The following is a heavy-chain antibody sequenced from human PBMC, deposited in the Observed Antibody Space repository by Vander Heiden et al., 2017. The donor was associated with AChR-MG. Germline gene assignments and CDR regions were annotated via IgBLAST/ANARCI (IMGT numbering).Heavy chain of an antibody. CDR3: ATVESYLRAFDI. D-gene: IGHD3-10*01. Sequence: QVQPLQSGAEVKKPGASVKVSCKVSGSPLTELSMHWVRQAPGKGLEWMGGFDPEDGETIYAQKFQGRVTMTEDTSTDTAYMELSSLRSEDTAVYYCATVESYLRAFDIWGQGTMVTVSS. J-gene: IGHJ3*02. CDR1: GSPLTELS. V-gene: IGHV1-24*01. CDR2: FDPEDGET.